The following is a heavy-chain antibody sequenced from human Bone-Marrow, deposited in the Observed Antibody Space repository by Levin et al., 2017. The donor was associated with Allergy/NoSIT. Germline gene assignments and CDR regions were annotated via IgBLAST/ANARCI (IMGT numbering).Heavy chain of an antibody. CDR3: ATTYYDFWSGYSNYYYYYMDV. V-gene: IGHV7-4-1*02. CDR1: GYTFTSYA. J-gene: IGHJ6*03. Sequence: ASVKVSCKASGYTFTSYAMNWVRQAPGQGLEWMGWINTNTGNPTYAQGFTGRFVFSLDTSVSTAYLQISSLKAEDTAVYYCATTYYDFWSGYSNYYYYYMDVWGKGTTVTVSS. CDR2: INTNTGNP. D-gene: IGHD3-3*01.